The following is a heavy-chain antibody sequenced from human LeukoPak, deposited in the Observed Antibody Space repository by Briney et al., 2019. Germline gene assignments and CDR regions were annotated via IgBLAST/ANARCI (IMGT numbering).Heavy chain of an antibody. CDR2: VYYSGST. Sequence: SETLSLTCTVSGDSVSGVYWSWIRQPPGKGLEWIGYVYYSGSTNYNPSLKSRVTISVDTSKNQFSLKLSSVTAADTAVYYCARGSLGTFDYWGQGTLVTVSS. CDR1: GDSVSGVY. V-gene: IGHV4-59*02. J-gene: IGHJ4*02. CDR3: ARGSLGTFDY. D-gene: IGHD7-27*01.